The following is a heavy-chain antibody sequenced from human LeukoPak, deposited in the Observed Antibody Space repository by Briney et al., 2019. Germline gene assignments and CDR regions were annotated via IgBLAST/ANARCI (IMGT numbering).Heavy chain of an antibody. Sequence: PGGSLRLSCAASGFTFSSYGMHWVRQAPGKGLEWVAVIWYDGSNKYYADSVKGRFNISRDNSKNTLYLQMNSLRAEDTAVYYCAKDSRYCSSTSCYGHYYYYYMDVWGKGTTVTVSS. D-gene: IGHD2-2*01. J-gene: IGHJ6*03. CDR1: GFTFSSYG. CDR2: IWYDGSNK. CDR3: AKDSRYCSSTSCYGHYYYYYMDV. V-gene: IGHV3-33*06.